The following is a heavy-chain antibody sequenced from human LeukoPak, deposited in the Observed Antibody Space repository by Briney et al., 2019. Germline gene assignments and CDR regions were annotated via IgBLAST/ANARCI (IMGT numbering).Heavy chain of an antibody. CDR3: ARGAEYYAIWRGYDGYSDY. CDR1: GGSISSSSYY. Sequence: PSETLSLTCTVSGGSISSSSYYWGWIRQPPGKGLEWIGSIYYSGSTYYNPSLKSRVTISLDRSKKKFSLKLTSVTAADTAVYFCARGAEYYAIWRGYDGYSDYWGQGISVTVSS. D-gene: IGHD3-3*01. CDR2: IYYSGST. V-gene: IGHV4-39*07. J-gene: IGHJ4*02.